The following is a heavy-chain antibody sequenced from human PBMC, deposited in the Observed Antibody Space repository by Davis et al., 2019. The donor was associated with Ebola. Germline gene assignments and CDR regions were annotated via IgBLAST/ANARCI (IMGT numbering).Heavy chain of an antibody. CDR3: ARAEWELSPFDC. CDR2: IWYDGSNK. V-gene: IGHV3-33*01. Sequence: PGGSLRLSCAASGFTFSSYGMHWVRQAPGKGLEWVAVIWYDGSNKYYADSVKGRFTISRDNSKNTLYLQMNSLRGDDTAVYYCARAEWELSPFDCWGQGTLVTVSS. J-gene: IGHJ4*02. D-gene: IGHD1-26*01. CDR1: GFTFSSYG.